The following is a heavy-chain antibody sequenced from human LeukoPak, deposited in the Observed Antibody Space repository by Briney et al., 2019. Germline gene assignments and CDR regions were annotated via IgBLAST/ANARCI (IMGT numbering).Heavy chain of an antibody. V-gene: IGHV1-8*01. CDR1: GYTFTSYD. J-gene: IGHJ6*02. CDR3: ARDECSGGSCYGMDV. D-gene: IGHD2-15*01. CDR2: TGPNSGDT. Sequence: ASVKVSCKASGYTFTSYDFNWVRQATGQRPEWMGWTGPNSGDTGYAQKFQGRVTMTRDTSTSTVYMELSSLRSEDTAVYYCARDECSGGSCYGMDVWGQGTTVTVSS.